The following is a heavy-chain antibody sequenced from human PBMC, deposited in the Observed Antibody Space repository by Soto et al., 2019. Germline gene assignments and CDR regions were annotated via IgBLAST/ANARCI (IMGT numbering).Heavy chain of an antibody. CDR2: INHSGST. D-gene: IGHD3-16*01. V-gene: IGHV4-34*01. J-gene: IGHJ4*02. CDR3: ARPPYYEDLYYFDY. CDR1: GGSFSGYY. Sequence: QVQLQQWGAGLLKPSETLSLTCAVYGGSFSGYYWSWIRQPPGKGLEWIGEINHSGSTNYNPSLKSRVTISVDTSKNQFSLKLSSVTAADTAVYYCARPPYYEDLYYFDYWGQGTLVTVSS.